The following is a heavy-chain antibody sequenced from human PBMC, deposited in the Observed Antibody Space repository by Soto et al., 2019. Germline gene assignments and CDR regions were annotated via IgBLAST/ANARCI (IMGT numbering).Heavy chain of an antibody. CDR1: GYTFTGYY. Sequence: ASVKVSCKASGYTFTGYYMHRVRQAPGQGLEWMGWINPNSGGTNYAQKFQGRVTMTRDTSISTAYMELSRLRSDDTAVYYCARDWKITMVRGFYYYGMDVWGQGTTVTVSS. J-gene: IGHJ6*02. CDR2: INPNSGGT. D-gene: IGHD3-10*01. V-gene: IGHV1-2*02. CDR3: ARDWKITMVRGFYYYGMDV.